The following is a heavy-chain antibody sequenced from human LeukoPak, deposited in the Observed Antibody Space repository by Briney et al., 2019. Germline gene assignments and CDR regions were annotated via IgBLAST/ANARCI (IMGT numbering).Heavy chain of an antibody. CDR1: GFTLSSYD. CDR2: ISPSGSYI. Sequence: PGGSLRLSCAASGFTLSSYDMNWVRQAPGKGLEWVSSISPSGSYIYYADSVKGRFTISRDSSKNSLYLQMNSLRAEDTAVYYCARDLSVSLFDYWGQGTLVTVSS. CDR3: ARDLSVSLFDY. D-gene: IGHD2-8*01. J-gene: IGHJ4*02. V-gene: IGHV3-21*01.